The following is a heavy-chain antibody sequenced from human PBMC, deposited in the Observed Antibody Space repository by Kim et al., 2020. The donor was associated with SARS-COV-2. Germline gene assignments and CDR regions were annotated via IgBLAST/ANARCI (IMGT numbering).Heavy chain of an antibody. Sequence: GGSLRLSCAVYGLSVSGSCMSWVRQSPVRGLEWVSVINSAATTYYSDSVRGRFTISRDNFNDTLYLQMNNLTAEDTAIYYCARCKRVRGLPLVTAVTRWYFDLWGRGTLVTVPS. V-gene: IGHV3-53*01. CDR2: INSAATT. CDR1: GLSVSGSC. CDR3: ARCKRVRGLPLVTAVTRWYFDL. D-gene: IGHD6-25*01. J-gene: IGHJ2*01.